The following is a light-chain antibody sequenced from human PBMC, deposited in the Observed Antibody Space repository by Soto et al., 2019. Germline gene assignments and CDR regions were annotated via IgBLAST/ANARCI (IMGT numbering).Light chain of an antibody. CDR2: GAS. V-gene: IGKV3-20*01. J-gene: IGKJ5*01. CDR3: QQYGSSSP. CDR1: QSVSSSY. Sequence: IVLTQSNGTLSLSLGERATLSCRASQSVSSSYLAWYQQKPGQAPRLLIYGASSRPTGIPDRFSGSGSGTDFTLTISRLEPEDFAVYYCQQYGSSSPFGQGTRLEIK.